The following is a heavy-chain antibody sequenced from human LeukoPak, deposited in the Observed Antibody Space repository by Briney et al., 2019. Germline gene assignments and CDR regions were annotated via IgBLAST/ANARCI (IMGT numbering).Heavy chain of an antibody. CDR1: GYTSTGYY. Sequence: ASVKVSCKASGYTSTGYYMHWVRQAPGQGLEWMGWINPNSGGTNYAQKFQGRVTMTRDTPISTAYMELSRLRSDDTAVYYCASSKRNYYYMDVWGKGTTVTVSS. J-gene: IGHJ6*03. V-gene: IGHV1-2*02. D-gene: IGHD2-2*01. CDR2: INPNSGGT. CDR3: ASSKRNYYYMDV.